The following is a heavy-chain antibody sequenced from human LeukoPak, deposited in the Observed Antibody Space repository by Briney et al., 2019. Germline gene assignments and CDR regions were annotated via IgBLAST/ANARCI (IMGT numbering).Heavy chain of an antibody. CDR1: GFTFSSYG. Sequence: PGRSLRLSCAASGFTFSSYGMHWVRQAPGKGLEWVAVISYDGSNKYYADSVKGRFTISRDNSKNTLCLQMNSLRAEDTAVYYCASSDYGDYELDYWGQGTLVTVSS. CDR2: ISYDGSNK. J-gene: IGHJ4*02. V-gene: IGHV3-30*03. D-gene: IGHD4-17*01. CDR3: ASSDYGDYELDY.